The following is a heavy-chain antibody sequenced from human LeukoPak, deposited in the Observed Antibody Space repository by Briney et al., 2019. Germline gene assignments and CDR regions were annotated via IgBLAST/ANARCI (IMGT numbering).Heavy chain of an antibody. Sequence: SQTLSLTCTVSGGSISSGGYYWSWIRQPPGKGLEWIGYIYHSGSTYYNPSLKSRVTISVDRSKNQFSLKLSSVTAADMAVYYCARGNIVVVPAAIVRQDWYFDLWGRGTLVTVSS. CDR2: IYHSGST. D-gene: IGHD2-2*01. CDR3: ARGNIVVVPAAIVRQDWYFDL. V-gene: IGHV4-30-2*01. J-gene: IGHJ2*01. CDR1: GGSISSGGYY.